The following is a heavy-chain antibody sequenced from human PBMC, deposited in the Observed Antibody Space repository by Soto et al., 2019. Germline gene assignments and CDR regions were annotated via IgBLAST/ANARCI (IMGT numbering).Heavy chain of an antibody. J-gene: IGHJ4*01. CDR3: AAHRGSTYGPLDY. D-gene: IGHD5-18*01. Sequence: SETLSLTCAVSSGSISNNNWWTWVRQSPGKGLEWIGEIYHSGSTNYNPSLNSRVTISVDKSKNLFSLRLTSMTAADTAMYFCAAHRGSTYGPLDYWGHGTLVTVS. CDR2: IYHSGST. V-gene: IGHV4-4*02. CDR1: SGSISNNNW.